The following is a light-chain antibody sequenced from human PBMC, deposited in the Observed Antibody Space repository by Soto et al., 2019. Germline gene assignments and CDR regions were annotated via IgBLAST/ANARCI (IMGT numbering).Light chain of an antibody. Sequence: DIPMTQSPSAMSASVGDRVTITCRASQGISYALSWFQQKPGRAPKRLIYAASTLHSGVPSRFSGSGSGTDFTLTISSLQPDDFATYYCQQHHAYPLTFGGGTKVVIK. CDR2: AAS. CDR1: QGISYA. J-gene: IGKJ4*01. CDR3: QQHHAYPLT. V-gene: IGKV1-17*03.